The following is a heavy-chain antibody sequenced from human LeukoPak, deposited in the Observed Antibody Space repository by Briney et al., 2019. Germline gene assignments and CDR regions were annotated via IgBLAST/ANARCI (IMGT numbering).Heavy chain of an antibody. CDR3: AKDRSYYYDSSGYYF. Sequence: GGSLRLSCAASGFTFSNYAMSWVRQAPGKGLEWVSAISGSGGSTYYADSVKGRFTISRDNSKNTLYLQMNSLRAEDTAVYYCAKDRSYYYDSSGYYFGGQGTLVTVSS. D-gene: IGHD3-22*01. CDR1: GFTFSNYA. V-gene: IGHV3-23*01. J-gene: IGHJ4*02. CDR2: ISGSGGST.